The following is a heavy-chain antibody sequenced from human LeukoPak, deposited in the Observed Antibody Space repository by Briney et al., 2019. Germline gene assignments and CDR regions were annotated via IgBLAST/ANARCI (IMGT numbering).Heavy chain of an antibody. J-gene: IGHJ5*02. V-gene: IGHV3-30*02. CDR3: ARDLEDCSGGSCYSWFDP. Sequence: GESLRLSCAASGFTFSSFGIHWVRQAPGKGLEWVAFIRYDGSNKYYADSVKGRFTISRDNPKNTLYLQMNSLRAEDTAVYYCARDLEDCSGGSCYSWFDPWGQGTLVTVSS. CDR2: IRYDGSNK. D-gene: IGHD2-15*01. CDR1: GFTFSSFG.